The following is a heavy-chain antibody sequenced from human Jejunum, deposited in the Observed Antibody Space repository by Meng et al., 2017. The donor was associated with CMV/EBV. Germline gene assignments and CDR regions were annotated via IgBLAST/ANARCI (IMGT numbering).Heavy chain of an antibody. CDR3: AKDKGCRDTTCQNWLDP. J-gene: IGHJ5*02. Sequence: SISSHYWTWIRPPPGKGLEWIGYIYYSGSTTYNPSLKSRVTISIDRSKNQFSLKLTSVTAADTAVYYCAKDKGCRDTTCQNWLDPWGQGTLVTVSS. D-gene: IGHD2-15*01. CDR1: SISSHY. V-gene: IGHV4-59*11. CDR2: IYYSGST.